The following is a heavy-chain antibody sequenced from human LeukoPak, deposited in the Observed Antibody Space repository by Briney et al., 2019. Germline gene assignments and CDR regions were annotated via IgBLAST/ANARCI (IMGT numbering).Heavy chain of an antibody. CDR3: ARAPGAKNGMDV. V-gene: IGHV4-59*01. Sequence: SETLSLTCTVSGGSISSYYWSWIRQPPGKGLEWIGYIYYGGSTNYNPSLKSRVTISVDTSKNQFSLKLSSVTPADTAVYYCARAPGAKNGMDVWGQGTTVTVSS. CDR2: IYYGGST. D-gene: IGHD1-1*01. CDR1: GGSISSYY. J-gene: IGHJ6*02.